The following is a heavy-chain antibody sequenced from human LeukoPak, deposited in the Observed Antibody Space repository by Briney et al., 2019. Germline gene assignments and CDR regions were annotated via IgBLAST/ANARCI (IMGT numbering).Heavy chain of an antibody. D-gene: IGHD3-10*01. V-gene: IGHV3-33*01. CDR1: GFTFFTYG. J-gene: IGHJ4*02. CDR2: IWYDGSNK. CDR3: ARVQGRYFGSGSYLGVDH. Sequence: GRSLRLSCAASGFTFFTYGMHWVRQAPGKGLEWVAVIWYDGSNKYYADSVKDRFTISRDNSKNTLYLQMNSLRAEDTAVYYCARVQGRYFGSGSYLGVDHWGQGTLVTVSS.